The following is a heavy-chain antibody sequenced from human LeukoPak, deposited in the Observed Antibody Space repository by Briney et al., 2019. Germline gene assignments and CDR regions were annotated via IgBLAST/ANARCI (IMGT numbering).Heavy chain of an antibody. CDR1: GFTFSSYA. J-gene: IGHJ5*02. D-gene: IGHD7-27*01. Sequence: GGSLRLSCAASGFTFSSYAMRWVRQAPGKGLEWVSAISGSGGSTYYADSVKGRFTISRDNSKSTLYLQMNSLRAEDTAVYYCAKGSGNWFDPWGQGTLVTVSS. CDR2: ISGSGGST. CDR3: AKGSGNWFDP. V-gene: IGHV3-23*01.